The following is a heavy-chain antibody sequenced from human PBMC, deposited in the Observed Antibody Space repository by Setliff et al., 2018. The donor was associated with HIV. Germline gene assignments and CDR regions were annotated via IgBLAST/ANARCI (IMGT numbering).Heavy chain of an antibody. V-gene: IGHV1-69*10. CDR3: ARGNDYVSSGYYLD. Sequence: GASVKVSCKPSGYTFSNYDINWVRQAAGQGLEWMGGIIPILNVAKYPQKFHGRVTITADESTSTAYMELSSLTSDDTAVYYCARGNDYVSSGYYLDWGQGTLVTVSS. D-gene: IGHD3-22*01. CDR2: IIPILNVA. CDR1: GYTFSNYD. J-gene: IGHJ4*02.